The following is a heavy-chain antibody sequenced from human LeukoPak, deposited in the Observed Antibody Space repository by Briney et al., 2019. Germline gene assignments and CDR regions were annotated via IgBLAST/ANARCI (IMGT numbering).Heavy chain of an antibody. CDR3: ARAPSEIGGYYPEYFRH. D-gene: IGHD3-22*01. CDR1: GFTFSSYA. Sequence: PGGSLRLSCAASGFTFSSYAMSWVRQAPGKGLVWVSRIKSDGGTNYADSVKGRFTISRDNAKKTVSLQMNSLRPEDTGVYYCARAPSEIGGYYPEYFRHWGQGTLVTVSS. J-gene: IGHJ1*01. CDR2: IKSDGGT. V-gene: IGHV3-74*01.